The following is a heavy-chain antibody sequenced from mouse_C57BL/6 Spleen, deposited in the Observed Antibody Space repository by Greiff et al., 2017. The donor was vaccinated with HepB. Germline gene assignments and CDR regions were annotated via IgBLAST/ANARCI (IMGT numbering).Heavy chain of an antibody. J-gene: IGHJ4*01. D-gene: IGHD3-3*01. CDR1: GYTFTDYY. CDR3: ARKGRNYAMDY. Sequence: VQLQQSGPVLVKPGASVKMSCKASGYTFTDYYMNWVKQSHGKSLEWIGVINPYNGGTSYNQKFKGKATLTVDKSSSTAYMELNSLTSEDSAFYYCARKGRNYAMDYWGQGTSVTVSS. V-gene: IGHV1-19*01. CDR2: INPYNGGT.